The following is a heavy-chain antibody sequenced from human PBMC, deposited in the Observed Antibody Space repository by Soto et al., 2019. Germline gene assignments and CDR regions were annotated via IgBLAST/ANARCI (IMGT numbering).Heavy chain of an antibody. CDR1: GYSFTSYW. CDR3: ARSHKVSSRYDFWSGYPGSYYYYYMDV. J-gene: IGHJ6*03. CDR2: IYPGDSDT. Sequence: GESLQISFKGSGYSFTSYWIGWVRQMPGKGLEWMGIIYPGDSDTRYSPSFQGQVTISADKSISTAYLQWSSLKASDTAMYYCARSHKVSSRYDFWSGYPGSYYYYYMDVWGKGTTVTVSS. D-gene: IGHD3-3*01. V-gene: IGHV5-51*01.